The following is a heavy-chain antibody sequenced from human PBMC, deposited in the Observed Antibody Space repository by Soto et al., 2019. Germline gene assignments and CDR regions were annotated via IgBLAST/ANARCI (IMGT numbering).Heavy chain of an antibody. J-gene: IGHJ5*02. CDR2: IYYSGST. D-gene: IGHD6-6*01. CDR1: GGSISSYY. Sequence: SETLSLTCTVSGGSISSYYWSWIRQPPGKGLEWIGYIYYSGSTNYNPSLKSRVTISVDTSKNQFSLKLSSVTAADTAVYYCAREADIAARPRWFDPWGQGTLVTVSS. CDR3: AREADIAARPRWFDP. V-gene: IGHV4-59*01.